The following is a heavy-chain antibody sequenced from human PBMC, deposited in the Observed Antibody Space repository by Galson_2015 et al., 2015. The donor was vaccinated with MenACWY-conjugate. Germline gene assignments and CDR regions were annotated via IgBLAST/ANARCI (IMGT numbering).Heavy chain of an antibody. D-gene: IGHD3-3*02. Sequence: SLRLSCAASGLTFSDAWMNWVRQAPGKGLEWVGRIKSKNDRATTDYAAPVEGRFTISRDDSTNTLFLQMKSLKSEDTAVYYCAQNKRDVLAFLDFSPKVGNWFDPWGQGTLVTVSS. CDR2: IKSKNDRATT. CDR1: GLTFSDAW. J-gene: IGHJ5*02. V-gene: IGHV3-15*01. CDR3: AQNKRDVLAFLDFSPKVGNWFDP.